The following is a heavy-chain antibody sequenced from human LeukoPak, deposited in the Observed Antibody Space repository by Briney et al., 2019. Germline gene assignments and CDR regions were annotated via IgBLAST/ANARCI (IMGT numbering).Heavy chain of an antibody. CDR1: GYPIASGYY. Sequence: SETLSLTCSASGYPIASGYYWGWIRQPPGKGLEWIGSIYHSGSTYYNPSLKSRVTISMDMSKNQFSLKLNSVTAADTAIYFCARGNTLTPLDRFDYWGQGALVTVSS. CDR3: ARGNTLTPLDRFDY. J-gene: IGHJ4*02. V-gene: IGHV4-38-2*02. CDR2: IYHSGST. D-gene: IGHD4-17*01.